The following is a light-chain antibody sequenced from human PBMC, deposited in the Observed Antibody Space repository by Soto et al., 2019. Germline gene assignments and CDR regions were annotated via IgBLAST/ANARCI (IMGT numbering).Light chain of an antibody. J-gene: IGLJ1*01. V-gene: IGLV2-14*01. Sequence: QPALAHPSSVSGSPGQSITISCTGTSTDGGGYNYVSWYQHHPGKGPKLIIYEVNNRPSGVSDRFSGSKSGNKASLTISNLEAEDESDYYCGSYTSTDTPFVFGTGTKVTVL. CDR2: EVN. CDR3: GSYTSTDTPFV. CDR1: STDGGGYNY.